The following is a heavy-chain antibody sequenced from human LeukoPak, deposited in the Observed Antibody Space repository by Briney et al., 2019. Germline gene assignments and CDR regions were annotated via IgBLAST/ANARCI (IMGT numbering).Heavy chain of an antibody. D-gene: IGHD6-6*01. CDR1: GFTFSSYW. Sequence: GGSLRLSCAASGFTFSSYWMSWVRQAPGKGLEWVANIKQDGSEKYYVDSVKGRFTISRDNAKNSLYLQMNSLRAEDTAVYYCARGGRKELVSGSYYWGQGTLVTVSS. CDR3: ARGGRKELVSGSYY. V-gene: IGHV3-7*01. CDR2: IKQDGSEK. J-gene: IGHJ4*02.